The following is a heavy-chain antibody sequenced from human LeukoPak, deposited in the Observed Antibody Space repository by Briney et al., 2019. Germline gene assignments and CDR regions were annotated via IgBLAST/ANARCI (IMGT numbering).Heavy chain of an antibody. D-gene: IGHD3-22*01. CDR1: GFTFSSYA. Sequence: PGGSLRLSCAASGFTFSSYAMSWVRQAPGKGLEWVSAISGSGGSTYYADSVKGRFTISRDNSKNTLYLQMNSLRAEDTAVYYCAKGSMGYYDSSGCCFDYWGQGTLVTVSS. CDR3: AKGSMGYYDSSGCCFDY. J-gene: IGHJ4*02. CDR2: ISGSGGST. V-gene: IGHV3-23*01.